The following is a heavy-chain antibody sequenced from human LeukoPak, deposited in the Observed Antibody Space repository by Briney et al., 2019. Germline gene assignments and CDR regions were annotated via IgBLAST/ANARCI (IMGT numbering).Heavy chain of an antibody. CDR2: INHSGST. CDR3: ARVRRGGRCYYDSSGYLDY. D-gene: IGHD3-22*01. V-gene: IGHV4-34*01. CDR1: GGSFSGYY. J-gene: IGHJ4*02. Sequence: SETLSLTCAVYGGSFSGYYWSWIRQPPGKGLEWIGEINHSGSTNYNPSLKSRVTISVDTSKNQFSLKLSSVTAADTAVYYCARVRRGGRCYYDSSGYLDYWGQGTLVTVSS.